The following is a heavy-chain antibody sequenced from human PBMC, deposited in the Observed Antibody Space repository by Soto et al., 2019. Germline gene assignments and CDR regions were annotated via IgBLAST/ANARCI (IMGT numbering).Heavy chain of an antibody. V-gene: IGHV1-69*06. CDR3: ARAAKRYFDY. J-gene: IGHJ4*02. CDR2: IIPVLGPA. Sequence: QVQLVQSGAEVKKPGSSVKVSCKTSGVTFNTFAISWVRQAPGQGLEYMGEIIPVLGPANYAQRFQGRVTITADKSTSTAYLELSNLTSEDTAVYYCARAAKRYFDYWGQGTLVTVSS. CDR1: GVTFNTFA.